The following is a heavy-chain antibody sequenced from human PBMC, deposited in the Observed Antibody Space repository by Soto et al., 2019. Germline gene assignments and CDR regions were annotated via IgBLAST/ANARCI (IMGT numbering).Heavy chain of an antibody. Sequence: QVQLVQSGAEVKKPGSSVKVSCKASGGAFSDYAFSWVRQAPGQGLEWLGGIMPIFRAPDYAQKFQGRVTIPAAEXRXTXXMDLNSLRSEDTAVYYCASWLKGPDIGNYYYGMDVWGQGTTVTV. V-gene: IGHV1-69*12. CDR3: ASWLKGPDIGNYYYGMDV. CDR2: IMPIFRAP. D-gene: IGHD2-15*01. CDR1: GGAFSDYA. J-gene: IGHJ6*02.